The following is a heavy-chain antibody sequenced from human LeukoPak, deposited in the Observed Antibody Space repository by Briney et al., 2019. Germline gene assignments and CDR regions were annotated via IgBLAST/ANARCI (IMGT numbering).Heavy chain of an antibody. CDR2: IYNSGST. D-gene: IGHD2-15*01. J-gene: IGHJ4*02. V-gene: IGHV4-59*01. CDR3: ARVKCGGSCYSVYFDY. CDR1: GGSFSSYY. Sequence: SETLSLTCAAYGGSFSSYYWSWIRQPPGKGLEWIGNIYNSGSTNYNPSLKSRVTISVDTSKNQFSLKLSSVTAADTAVYYCARVKCGGSCYSVYFDYWGQGTLVTVSS.